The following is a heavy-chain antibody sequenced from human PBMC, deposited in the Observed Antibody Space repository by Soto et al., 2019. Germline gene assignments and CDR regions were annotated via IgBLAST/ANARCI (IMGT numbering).Heavy chain of an antibody. CDR3: ARDQRITIFGVVPGGAFDI. J-gene: IGHJ3*02. D-gene: IGHD3-3*01. CDR2: INAGNGNT. Sequence: ASVKVSCKASGYTFTSYAMHWVRQAPGQRLEWMGWINAGNGNTKYSQKFQGRVTITRDTSASTAYMELSSLRPEDTAVYYCARDQRITIFGVVPGGAFDIWGQGTMVTVSS. V-gene: IGHV1-3*01. CDR1: GYTFTSYA.